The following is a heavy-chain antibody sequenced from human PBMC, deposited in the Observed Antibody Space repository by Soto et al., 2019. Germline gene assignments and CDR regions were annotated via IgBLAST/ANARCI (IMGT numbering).Heavy chain of an antibody. CDR3: ARPTGSTMYQYYFDH. CDR2: FYYRGIT. J-gene: IGHJ4*02. V-gene: IGHV4-39*01. D-gene: IGHD1-26*01. Sequence: QLQLQESGPGLVKPSETLSLTCTVSGGSISSSSYYWGWIRQPPGKGPEWIGSFYYRGITYSNPSLKSRVTISVDTSKNQVILNRTSVTAADTAVYYCARPTGSTMYQYYFDHWGQGTLVTVSS. CDR1: GGSISSSSYY.